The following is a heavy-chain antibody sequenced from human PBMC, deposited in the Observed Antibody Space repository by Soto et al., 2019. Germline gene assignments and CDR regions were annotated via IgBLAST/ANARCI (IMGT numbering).Heavy chain of an antibody. CDR1: GFTFSTYD. CDR3: ARGGISSSGLDS. J-gene: IGHJ4*02. CDR2: TTKSGDKT. D-gene: IGHD1-20*01. Sequence: EVQLLESGGDLVQRGGSLRLSCATSGFTFSTYDMTWVRQAPGKGLEWVSSTTKSGDKTWYADSVKGRFTISRDNPKHTLNLQFNSLRAEDTAVYYCARGGISSSGLDSWGQGTLVTVSS. V-gene: IGHV3-23*01.